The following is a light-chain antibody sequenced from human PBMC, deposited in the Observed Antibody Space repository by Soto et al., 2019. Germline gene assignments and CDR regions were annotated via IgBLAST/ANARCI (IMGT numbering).Light chain of an antibody. J-gene: IGKJ1*01. CDR3: QQTYSTPGWT. CDR2: AAS. V-gene: IGKV1-39*01. CDR1: QTITSD. Sequence: DIQMTQSPSSLSASVGDRVTITCRASQTITSDLNWYQQRPGKAPKLLIYAASNLQSGVPSRFSGSGSGTDFTFTISSLQPEDSATYYCQQTYSTPGWTFGQGTKVDIK.